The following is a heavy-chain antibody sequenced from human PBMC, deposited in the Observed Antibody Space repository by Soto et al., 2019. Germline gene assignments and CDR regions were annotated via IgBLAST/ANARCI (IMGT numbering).Heavy chain of an antibody. CDR2: MSPNGNNQ. CDR1: GFTFSIYA. V-gene: IGHV3-30-3*01. Sequence: SLRLSCAAPGFTFSIYALHWVRQAPGKGLEWVAVMSPNGNNQYYADSVKGRFTISRDTSKSTLYLQMTSLRPDDTAVYYCATGANFYYCASSYWGQGTLVSAPQ. CDR3: ATGANFYYCASSY. D-gene: IGHD3-10*01. J-gene: IGHJ4*02.